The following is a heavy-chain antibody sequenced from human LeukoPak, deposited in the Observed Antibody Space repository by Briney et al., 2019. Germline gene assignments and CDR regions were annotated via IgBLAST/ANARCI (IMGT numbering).Heavy chain of an antibody. J-gene: IGHJ4*02. V-gene: IGHV5-51*01. Sequence: GESLKLSCKCSGYSFPSYWIAWVRQMPGKGLEWMGNIYPGYSDTRNSPSFQGQVTISVDKSISTAYLHWSSLKASDTAVYYCARGLGSYFDYWGQGTLVTVSS. CDR1: GYSFPSYW. CDR3: ARGLGSYFDY. D-gene: IGHD6-19*01. CDR2: IYPGYSDT.